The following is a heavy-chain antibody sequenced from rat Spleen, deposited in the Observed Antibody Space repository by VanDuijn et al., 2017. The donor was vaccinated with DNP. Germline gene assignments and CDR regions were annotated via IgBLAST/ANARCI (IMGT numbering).Heavy chain of an antibody. Sequence: EVQFQESGPGLVKSSQSLSLTCSVTGYSITSNYWAWIRKFPGNKMEWMGYINYSGATAYNPSLRSRISITRDTSKNQFFLQLNSVTTEDTATYYCARCDGGYSEGFDYWGQGTLVTVSS. J-gene: IGHJ3*01. CDR2: INYSGAT. CDR3: ARCDGGYSEGFDY. D-gene: IGHD1-11*01. V-gene: IGHV3-1*01. CDR1: GYSITSNY.